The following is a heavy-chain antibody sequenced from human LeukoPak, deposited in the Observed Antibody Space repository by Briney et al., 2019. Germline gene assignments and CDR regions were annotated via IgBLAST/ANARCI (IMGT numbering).Heavy chain of an antibody. CDR3: ARETTGSYDYVWGSYRFFDY. V-gene: IGHV3-21*01. CDR1: GFSFSWSW. Sequence: GGSLRLSCVASGFSFSWSWMNWVRQAPGKGLEWVSSISSSSSYIYYADSVKGRFTISRDNAKNSLYLQMNSLRAEDTAVYYCARETTGSYDYVWGSYRFFDYWGQGTLVTVSS. J-gene: IGHJ4*02. CDR2: ISSSSSYI. D-gene: IGHD3-16*02.